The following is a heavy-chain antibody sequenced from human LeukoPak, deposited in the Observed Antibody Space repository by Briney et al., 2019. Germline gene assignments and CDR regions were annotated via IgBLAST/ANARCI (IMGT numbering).Heavy chain of an antibody. V-gene: IGHV1-69*01. J-gene: IGHJ4*02. D-gene: IGHD3-3*01. CDR3: AVGEFWSGYYSIDY. CDR1: GGTFSSYA. CDR2: IIPIFGTA. Sequence: SVKVSCKASGGTFSSYAISWVRQAPGQGLEWMGGIIPIFGTANYAQKFQGRVTITAGESTSTAYMELSSLRSEDTAVYYCAVGEFWSGYYSIDYWGQGTLVTVSS.